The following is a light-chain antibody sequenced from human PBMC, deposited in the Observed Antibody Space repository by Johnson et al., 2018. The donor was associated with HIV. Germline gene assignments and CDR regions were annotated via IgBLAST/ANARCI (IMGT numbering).Light chain of an antibody. V-gene: IGLV1-51*01. CDR3: GTGDSSLNSYV. J-gene: IGLJ1*01. CDR2: DNN. Sequence: QSVLTQPPSVSAAPGQRVTRSYSGSSSNIGNNFVSWFRQLPLRAPKVLIYDNNKRPSGIPDRFSGSKSGTSATLGITGLQTGDEADYYCGTGDSSLNSYVVGTRTKVTVL. CDR1: SSNIGNNF.